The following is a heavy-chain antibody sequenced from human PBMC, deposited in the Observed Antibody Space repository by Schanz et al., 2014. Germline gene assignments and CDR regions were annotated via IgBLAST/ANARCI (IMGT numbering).Heavy chain of an antibody. CDR3: ARKMKLGVYGGKGHDSLDI. CDR1: TFTFSSYA. CDR2: IRSSSTPI. Sequence: EVKMVESGGGLIQPGGSLRLSCAASTFTFSSYAMSWVRQAPGKGPEWVSYIRSSSTPIYYADSVKGRFTISRDNAKNSLYLQMNTLRAEDTAVYYCARKMKLGVYGGKGHDSLDIWGQGTMVTVSS. V-gene: IGHV3-48*01. J-gene: IGHJ3*02. D-gene: IGHD4-17*01.